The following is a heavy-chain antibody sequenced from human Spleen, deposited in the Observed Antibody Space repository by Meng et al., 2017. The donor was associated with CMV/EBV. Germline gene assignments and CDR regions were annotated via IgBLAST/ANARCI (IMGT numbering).Heavy chain of an antibody. V-gene: IGHV3-43D*03. D-gene: IGHD2-2*01. CDR1: GFTFNDFA. Sequence: GESLKISCAASGFTFNDFAMHWVRQAPGKGLEWVCLITWDGGGSYYADSVKGRFTISRDNSRNSLYLQMNSLRPEDTALYYCAKDLEGGITSGWGQGTLVTVSS. CDR3: AKDLEGGITSG. CDR2: ITWDGGGS. J-gene: IGHJ4*02.